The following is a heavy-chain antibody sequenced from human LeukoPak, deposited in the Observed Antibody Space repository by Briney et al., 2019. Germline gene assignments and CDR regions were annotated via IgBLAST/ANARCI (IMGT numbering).Heavy chain of an antibody. V-gene: IGHV4-59*01. CDR1: GGSISSYY. CDR2: IYYSGST. D-gene: IGHD6-13*01. J-gene: IGHJ1*01. CDR3: ARGGHYSSSWYGYFQQ. Sequence: PSETLSLTCTVSGGSISSYYWSWIRQPPGKGLEWIGYIYYSGSTNYNPSLKSRVTISVDTSKNQFSLKLSSVTAADTAVYYCARGGHYSSSWYGYFQQWGQGTLVTVSS.